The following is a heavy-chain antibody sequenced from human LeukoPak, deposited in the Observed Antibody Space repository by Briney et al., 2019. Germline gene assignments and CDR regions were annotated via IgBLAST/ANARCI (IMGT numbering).Heavy chain of an antibody. CDR3: ARRARYSVGWYDVFDV. D-gene: IGHD6-19*01. CDR2: MNPNSGNI. CDR1: GYTFTNYD. Sequence: ASMKVSCKSSGYTFTNYDVNWVRQAPGQGLEWMGWMNPNSGNIGYAQKFQGRITMTTDTSISTAYLELTDLRSDDTAVYYCARRARYSVGWYDVFDVWGLGTMVTVSS. J-gene: IGHJ3*01. V-gene: IGHV1-8*01.